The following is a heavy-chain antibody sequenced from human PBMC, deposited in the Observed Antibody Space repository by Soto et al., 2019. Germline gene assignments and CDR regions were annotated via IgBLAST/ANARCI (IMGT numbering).Heavy chain of an antibody. Sequence: GGSLRLSCAASGFTFDTNGMTWVRQAPGKGLEWVSAISAAGGTTYYADPVKGRFTISRDNSKNMLYLQMNSLRAEDTAVYYCAKVPRVCAWLLELDSFDYWGKGPPVTVSS. D-gene: IGHD3-9*01. CDR3: AKVPRVCAWLLELDSFDY. CDR1: GFTFDTNG. J-gene: IGHJ4*02. V-gene: IGHV3-23*01. CDR2: ISAAGGTT.